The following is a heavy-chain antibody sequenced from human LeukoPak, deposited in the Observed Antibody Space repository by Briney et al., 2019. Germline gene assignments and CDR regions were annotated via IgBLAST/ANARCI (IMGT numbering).Heavy chain of an antibody. CDR2: MNPNSGNT. J-gene: IGHJ6*03. CDR1: GYTFTGYY. V-gene: IGHV1-8*02. CDR3: ARAAYYGSGSYLRSLYYYYYMDV. Sequence: ASVKVSCKASGYTFTGYYMHWVRQATGQGLEWMGWMNPNSGNTGYAQKFQGRVTMTRNTSISTAYMELSSLRSEDTAVYYCARAAYYGSGSYLRSLYYYYYMDVWGKGTTVTISS. D-gene: IGHD3-10*01.